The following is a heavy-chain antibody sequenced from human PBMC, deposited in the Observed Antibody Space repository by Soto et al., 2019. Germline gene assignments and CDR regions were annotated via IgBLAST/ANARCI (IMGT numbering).Heavy chain of an antibody. D-gene: IGHD4-17*01. CDR3: ARDVQGYADIMEV. CDR2: LHGNGGTT. V-gene: IGHV3-23*01. Sequence: PGGSLRLSCAASGFTFNNYAMAWVRQAPGKGLEWVSGLHGNGGTTYYADSVKGRFTISRDNSKNTVYLQMSSLRAEDTAVYYCARDVQGYADIMEVWGIGTMVTVSS. CDR1: GFTFNNYA. J-gene: IGHJ6*03.